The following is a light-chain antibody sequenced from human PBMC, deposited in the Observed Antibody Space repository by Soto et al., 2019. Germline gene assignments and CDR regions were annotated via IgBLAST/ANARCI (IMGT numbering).Light chain of an antibody. J-gene: IGKJ5*01. CDR1: QNLRSF. V-gene: IGKV3-11*01. Sequence: EIVLTQSPATLSVSRGERVTLSCRASQNLRSFLNWYQQRPGQAPRPLIYDGSKRAAGVPDRISGDGSGTDYTLTISSLEPEDFAVYYCQQRTRWPMTFGQGTRLEIK. CDR2: DGS. CDR3: QQRTRWPMT.